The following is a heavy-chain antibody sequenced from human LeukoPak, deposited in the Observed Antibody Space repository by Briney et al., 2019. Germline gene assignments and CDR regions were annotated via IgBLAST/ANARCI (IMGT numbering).Heavy chain of an antibody. J-gene: IGHJ3*01. Sequence: SETLSLTCTVSGGSISSYSWNWIRQPPGKGLEWIGYISKSGGTNYNPSLKSRVTISVDTSKNQISLKLSSVTAADTAVYYCAREDSSGFDAFDLWGQGTMVTVSS. D-gene: IGHD3-22*01. CDR1: GGSISSYS. CDR3: AREDSSGFDAFDL. CDR2: ISKSGGT. V-gene: IGHV4-59*01.